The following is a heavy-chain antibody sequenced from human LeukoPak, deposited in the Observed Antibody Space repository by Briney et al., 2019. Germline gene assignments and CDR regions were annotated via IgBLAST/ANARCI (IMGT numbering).Heavy chain of an antibody. D-gene: IGHD1-7*01. V-gene: IGHV3-7*01. J-gene: IGHJ4*02. CDR2: IKQDGSEK. CDR1: GSTFSGFW. CDR3: ARAGSFWHYVY. Sequence: GGSLRLSCEASGSTFSGFWMSWVRQTPGKGLEWVANIKQDGSEKYYVDSVKGRFTISRDNAKNSLSLQMNGLRVEDTAVYYCARAGSFWHYVYWGQGTLVTVSA.